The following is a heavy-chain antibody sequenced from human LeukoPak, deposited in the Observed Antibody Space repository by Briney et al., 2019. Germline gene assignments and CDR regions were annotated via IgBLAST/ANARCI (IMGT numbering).Heavy chain of an antibody. CDR3: ARHETGPYFDY. CDR1: GYSFTTYW. J-gene: IGHJ4*02. Sequence: GESPKISCQGSGYSFTTYWIGWVRQMPGKGLECMGIIYPGDSDTRYSPSFQGQVTISADKSISTAYLQWSSLKASDTAIYYCARHETGPYFDYWGQGTLVTVSS. CDR2: IYPGDSDT. V-gene: IGHV5-51*01. D-gene: IGHD1-1*01.